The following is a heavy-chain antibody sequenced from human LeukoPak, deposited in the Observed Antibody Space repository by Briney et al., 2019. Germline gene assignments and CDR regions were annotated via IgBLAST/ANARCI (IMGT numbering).Heavy chain of an antibody. D-gene: IGHD2-15*01. J-gene: IGHJ4*02. CDR2: ISGRGGST. V-gene: IGHV3-23*01. Sequence: GGSLRLSCAASGFTFSSYAMSWVRQAPGKGLEWVSAISGRGGSTYYADSVKGRFTISRDNSKSTLYLQMNSLRAGDTAVYYCAKYHNCSGGGCYGYFDYWGQGTLVTVSS. CDR3: AKYHNCSGGGCYGYFDY. CDR1: GFTFSSYA.